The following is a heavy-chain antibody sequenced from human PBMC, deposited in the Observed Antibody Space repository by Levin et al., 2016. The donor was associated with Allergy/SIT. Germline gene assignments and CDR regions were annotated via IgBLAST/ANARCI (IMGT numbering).Heavy chain of an antibody. CDR3: ARSYWETPGGMDV. V-gene: IGHV1-18*01. D-gene: IGHD1-26*01. CDR2: ISAYNGNT. Sequence: WVRQAPGQGLEWMGWISAYNGNTNYAQKLQGRVTMTTDTSTSTAYMELRSLRSDDTAVYYCARSYWETPGGMDVWGQGTTVTVSS. J-gene: IGHJ6*02.